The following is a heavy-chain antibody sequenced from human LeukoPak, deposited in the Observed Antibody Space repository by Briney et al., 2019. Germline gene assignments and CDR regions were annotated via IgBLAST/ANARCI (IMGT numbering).Heavy chain of an antibody. Sequence: GGSLRLSCAASGLTFSSYAMSWVRQAPGKGLEWVSAISGSGGSTYYADSVKGRFTISRDNSKNTLYLQMNSLRAEDTAVYYCAKDRALVGAPDYWGQGTLVTVSS. CDR3: AKDRALVGAPDY. CDR2: ISGSGGST. J-gene: IGHJ4*02. D-gene: IGHD1-26*01. V-gene: IGHV3-23*01. CDR1: GLTFSSYA.